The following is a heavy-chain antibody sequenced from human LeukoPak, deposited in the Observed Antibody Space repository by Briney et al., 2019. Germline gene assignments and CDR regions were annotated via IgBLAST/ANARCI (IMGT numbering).Heavy chain of an antibody. CDR2: IIPIFGTA. V-gene: IGHV1-69*13. J-gene: IGHJ4*02. CDR1: GGTFSSDA. CDR3: ARDEVYCSGGRCYLDY. D-gene: IGHD2-15*01. Sequence: ASVKVSCKASGGTFSSDAISWVRQAPGQGLEWMGGIIPIFGTANYAQNFQGRVTVTADESSSTAYMELSSLGSEDTAVYYCARDEVYCSGGRCYLDYWGQGTLVTVSS.